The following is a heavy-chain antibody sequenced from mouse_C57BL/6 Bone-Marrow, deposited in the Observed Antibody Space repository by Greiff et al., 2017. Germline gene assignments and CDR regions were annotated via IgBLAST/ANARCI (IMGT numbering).Heavy chain of an antibody. V-gene: IGHV1-15*01. CDR3: TNLYGSSYVAWFAY. CDR2: IDPETGGT. J-gene: IGHJ3*01. D-gene: IGHD1-1*01. Sequence: QVQLKQSGAELVRPGASVTLSCKASGYTFTDYEMHWVKQTPVHGLEWIGAIDPETGGTDYNQKFKGKAILTADKSSSTAYMELRSLTSEDSAVYYGTNLYGSSYVAWFAYWGQGTLVTVSA. CDR1: GYTFTDYE.